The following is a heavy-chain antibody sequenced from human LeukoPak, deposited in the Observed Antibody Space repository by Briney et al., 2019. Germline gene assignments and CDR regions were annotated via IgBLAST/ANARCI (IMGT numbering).Heavy chain of an antibody. Sequence: SETLSLTCTVSGGSISSHYWSWIRQPPGKGLEWIGYIYYSGSTNYNPSLKSRVTISVDTSKNQFSLKLSSVTAADTAVYYCARRDGNGIPIFDYWGQGTLVTVSS. CDR1: GGSISSHY. J-gene: IGHJ4*02. CDR2: IYYSGST. CDR3: ARRDGNGIPIFDY. V-gene: IGHV4-59*11. D-gene: IGHD5-24*01.